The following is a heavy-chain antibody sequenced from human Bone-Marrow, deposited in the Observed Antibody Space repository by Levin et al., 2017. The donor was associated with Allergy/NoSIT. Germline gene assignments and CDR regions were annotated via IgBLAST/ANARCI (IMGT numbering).Heavy chain of an antibody. CDR3: ARGSRLRLRAFDI. CDR1: GFTFSSYG. J-gene: IGHJ3*02. CDR2: IWYDGSNK. Sequence: PGGSLRLSCAASGFTFSSYGMHWVRQAPGKGLEWVAVIWYDGSNKYYADSVKGRFTISRDNSKNTLYLQMNSLRAEDTAVYYCARGSRLRLRAFDIWGQGTMVTVSS. V-gene: IGHV3-33*01. D-gene: IGHD5-12*01.